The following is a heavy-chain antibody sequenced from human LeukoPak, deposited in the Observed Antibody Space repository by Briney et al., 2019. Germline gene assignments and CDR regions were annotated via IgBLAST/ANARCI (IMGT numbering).Heavy chain of an antibody. CDR2: ISGSGGST. Sequence: GGSLRLSCAASGFTFSSYAMSWVRQAPGKGREWVSAISGSGGSTYYADSVKGRFTISRDNSKNTLYLQMNSLRAEDTAVYYCAKAKSRVANYGMDVWGQGTTVTVSS. V-gene: IGHV3-23*01. CDR1: GFTFSSYA. D-gene: IGHD5-12*01. J-gene: IGHJ6*02. CDR3: AKAKSRVANYGMDV.